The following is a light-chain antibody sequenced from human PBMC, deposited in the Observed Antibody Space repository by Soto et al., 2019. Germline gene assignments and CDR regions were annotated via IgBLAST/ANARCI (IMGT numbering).Light chain of an antibody. J-gene: IGLJ2*01. Sequence: QAVVTQPPSASGTPGQRVTISCSGSSSNIGSNSVYWYQQLPGAAPKLLIYNNNQRPSGVPDRFSGSESGTSASLAISGLRSEDEADYYCAAWDNSLSAVLFGGGTKVTVL. CDR1: SSNIGSNS. V-gene: IGLV1-47*01. CDR2: NNN. CDR3: AAWDNSLSAVL.